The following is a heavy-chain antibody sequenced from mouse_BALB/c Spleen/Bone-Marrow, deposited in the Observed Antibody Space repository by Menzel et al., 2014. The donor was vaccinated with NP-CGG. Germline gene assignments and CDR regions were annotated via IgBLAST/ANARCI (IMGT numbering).Heavy chain of an antibody. CDR1: GFTFTDYY. CDR3: ARDKGRVFFDY. Sequence: EVKLMESGGGLVQPGGSLRLSCATSGFTFTDYYMNWVRQPPGKALEWLGFIRNKANGYTTEYSASVKSRFTISRDNSQNILYLQMNPLRVDDSATYYCARDKGRVFFDYWGQGTTLTVSS. CDR2: IRNKANGYTT. J-gene: IGHJ2*01. V-gene: IGHV7-3*02.